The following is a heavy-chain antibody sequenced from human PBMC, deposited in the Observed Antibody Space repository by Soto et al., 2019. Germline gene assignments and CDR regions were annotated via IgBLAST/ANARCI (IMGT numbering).Heavy chain of an antibody. V-gene: IGHV4-39*01. D-gene: IGHD3-9*01. Sequence: QLQLQESGPGLVKPSETLSLTCSVSGDSINSDNYYWGWIRQPPGKGLEWIGSIYYRGNTYYNPSLKTRVTISLDKSKSQFSLKLNSVNAADSAVYFCARLEGLATIAYYFDYWGQGTLVTVSS. J-gene: IGHJ4*02. CDR2: IYYRGNT. CDR3: ARLEGLATIAYYFDY. CDR1: GDSINSDNYY.